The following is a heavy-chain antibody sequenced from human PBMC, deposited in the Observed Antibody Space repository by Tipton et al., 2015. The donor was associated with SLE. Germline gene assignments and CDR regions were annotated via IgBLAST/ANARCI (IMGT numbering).Heavy chain of an antibody. Sequence: SLRLSCAASGFTFSMYSMNWVRQAPGKGLEWVSYISSSSYTIYYADSVKGRFTISRDNANNSLYLQLNSLRAEDTAVYYCAKVDRTNMVTSFDFWGQGTLVTVSS. V-gene: IGHV3-48*01. CDR3: AKVDRTNMVTSFDF. CDR2: ISSSSYTI. D-gene: IGHD5-18*01. CDR1: GFTFSMYS. J-gene: IGHJ4*02.